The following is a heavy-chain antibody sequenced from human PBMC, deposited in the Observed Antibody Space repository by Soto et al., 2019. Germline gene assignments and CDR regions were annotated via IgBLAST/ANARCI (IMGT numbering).Heavy chain of an antibody. D-gene: IGHD1-1*01. Sequence: QVQLVQSGAEVKKPGSSVKVSCKASGGTFSTYAISWVRQAPGQGLEWMGGIIPIFETTNYAQEFQGRVTITADKSTGTAYMELSSLRFDDTAVYYCAREVVEVTSIWLDPWGQGTHLTVSS. CDR3: AREVVEVTSIWLDP. CDR1: GGTFSTYA. V-gene: IGHV1-69*06. CDR2: IIPIFETT. J-gene: IGHJ5*02.